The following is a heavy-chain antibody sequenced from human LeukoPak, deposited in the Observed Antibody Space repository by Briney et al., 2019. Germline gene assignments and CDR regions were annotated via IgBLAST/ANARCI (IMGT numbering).Heavy chain of an antibody. D-gene: IGHD1-7*01. CDR3: ARDPVAGTTTFDY. CDR2: IKQDGSEK. V-gene: IGHV3-7*01. J-gene: IGHJ4*02. CDR1: GFTFSSYW. Sequence: GGSLRLSCAASGFTFSSYWMSWVRQAPGKGLEWVANIKQDGSEKYYVDSVKGRFTISRDNAKSSLYLQMNSLRAEDTAVYYCARDPVAGTTTFDYWGQGTLVTVSS.